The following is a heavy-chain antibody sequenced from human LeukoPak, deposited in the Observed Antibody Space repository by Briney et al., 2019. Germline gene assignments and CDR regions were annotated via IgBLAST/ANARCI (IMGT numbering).Heavy chain of an antibody. D-gene: IGHD3-16*02. Sequence: GASVKASCKASGYTFTGYYMHWVRQAPGQGLEWMGWINPNSGGTNYAQKFQGRVTMTRDTSLSTAYMELSRLRSDDTAVYYCAQGDMITFGGVTVSLHFDYWGQGTLVTVSS. J-gene: IGHJ4*02. CDR3: AQGDMITFGGVTVSLHFDY. V-gene: IGHV1-2*02. CDR1: GYTFTGYY. CDR2: INPNSGGT.